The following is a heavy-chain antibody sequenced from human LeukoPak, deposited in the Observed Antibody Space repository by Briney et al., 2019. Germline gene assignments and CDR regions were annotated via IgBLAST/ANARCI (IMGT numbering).Heavy chain of an antibody. V-gene: IGHV3-30*02. CDR3: ARETGGVGTFGGVIGNFDY. J-gene: IGHJ4*02. CDR1: GFTFSSYG. D-gene: IGHD3-16*01. Sequence: GGSLRLSCAASGFTFSSYGMHWVRQAPGKGLEWVAFIRYDGSNKYYADSVKGRFTISRDNSKNTLYLQMNSLRAEDTAVYYCARETGGVGTFGGVIGNFDYWGQGTLVTVSS. CDR2: IRYDGSNK.